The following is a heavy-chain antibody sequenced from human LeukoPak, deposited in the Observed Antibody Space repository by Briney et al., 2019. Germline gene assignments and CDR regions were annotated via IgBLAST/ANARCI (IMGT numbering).Heavy chain of an antibody. D-gene: IGHD6-13*01. Sequence: SETLSLTCTVSGGSISSGGYYWSWIRQHPGKGLEWIGYIYYSGSTYYNLSLKSRVTISVDTSNNQFSLKLSSVTAADTAVYYCARVGFIAAAGTVDYWGQGTLVTVSS. CDR2: IYYSGST. CDR3: ARVGFIAAAGTVDY. CDR1: GGSISSGGYY. V-gene: IGHV4-31*03. J-gene: IGHJ4*02.